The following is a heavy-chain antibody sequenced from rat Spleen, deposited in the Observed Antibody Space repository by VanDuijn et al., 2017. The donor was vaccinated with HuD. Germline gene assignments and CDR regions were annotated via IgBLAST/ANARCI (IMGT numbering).Heavy chain of an antibody. J-gene: IGHJ2*01. Sequence: QVQLKESGPGLVQPSQTLSLTCTVSGFSLTSYHVSWVRPPPGKGLAWMGVIWGGGSTAYNSLLKSRLSITRDISESQVFLKMNSLQTEDTATYYCARADRESYAHFDHWGQGVMVTVSS. CDR3: ARADRESYAHFDH. V-gene: IGHV2-43*01. CDR1: GFSLTSYH. CDR2: IWGGGST. D-gene: IGHD1-12*01.